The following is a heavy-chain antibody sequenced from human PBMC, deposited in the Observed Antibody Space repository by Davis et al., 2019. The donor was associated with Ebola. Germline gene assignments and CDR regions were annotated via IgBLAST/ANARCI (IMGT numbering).Heavy chain of an antibody. J-gene: IGHJ4*02. CDR2: INPSGGSP. CDR1: GYKFTTSY. V-gene: IGHV1-46*01. CDR3: ARVGYQWNYRAFLDY. Sequence: AASVKVSCKASGYKFTTSYIYWVRQAPGQGLEWMGMINPSGGSPTYAQKFQGRVTMTRDTSTSTIYMEVTSLSSGDTAVYYCARVGYQWNYRAFLDYWGQGTLVTVSS. D-gene: IGHD1-7*01.